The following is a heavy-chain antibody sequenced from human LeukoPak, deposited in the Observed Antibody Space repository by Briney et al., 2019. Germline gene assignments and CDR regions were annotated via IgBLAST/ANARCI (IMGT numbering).Heavy chain of an antibody. CDR2: IYYSGST. V-gene: IGHV4-59*01. J-gene: IGHJ4*02. D-gene: IGHD6-6*01. CDR1: GGSISSYY. CDR3: ARGQLVSRAMDY. Sequence: SETLSLTCTVSGGSISSYYWSWIRQPPGKGLEWIGYIYYSGSTNYNPSPKSRVTISVDTPKNQFSLKLSSVTAADTAVYYCARGQLVSRAMDYWGQGTLVTVSS.